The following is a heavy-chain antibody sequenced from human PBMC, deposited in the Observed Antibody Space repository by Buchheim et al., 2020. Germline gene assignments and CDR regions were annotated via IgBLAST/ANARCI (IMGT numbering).Heavy chain of an antibody. CDR2: ISHSGSA. D-gene: IGHD2-15*01. Sequence: QVQLQQWGAGLLKPSDTLSLTCAVSNGPFNGYYWSWLRQSPGSGPEWIGEISHSGSATYNPSLKSRVTISVDPSKSQFSPKLTSVTAADTGVYYCARLVGAVFNHYYFGMDLWAQGTT. CDR3: ARLVGAVFNHYYFGMDL. J-gene: IGHJ6*02. V-gene: IGHV4-34*01. CDR1: NGPFNGYY.